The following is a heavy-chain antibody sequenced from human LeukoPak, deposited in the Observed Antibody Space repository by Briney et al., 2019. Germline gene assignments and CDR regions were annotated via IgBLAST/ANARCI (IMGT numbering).Heavy chain of an antibody. CDR2: IRGSGGAA. Sequence: WGSLRLSCAASGFTFSSYAMSWVRQAPGKRLEWVSIIRGSGGAAYYADFVKGRFTISRDNSKNTLYLQMNSLRAEDTAVYYCAKIHYYDSGSPDYWGQGTLVTVSS. CDR3: AKIHYYDSGSPDY. J-gene: IGHJ4*02. D-gene: IGHD3-10*01. V-gene: IGHV3-23*01. CDR1: GFTFSSYA.